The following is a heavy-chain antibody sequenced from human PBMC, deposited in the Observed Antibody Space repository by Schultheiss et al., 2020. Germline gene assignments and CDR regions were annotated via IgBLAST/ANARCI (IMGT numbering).Heavy chain of an antibody. J-gene: IGHJ3*02. D-gene: IGHD3-22*01. CDR3: ARDVDYYDSSGNAFDI. CDR2: IYYSGST. V-gene: IGHV4-39*07. CDR1: GGSISSGSYY. Sequence: SETLYLTCTVSGGSISSGSYYWSWIRQPPGKGLEWIGSIYYSGSTNYNPSLKSRVTISVDTSKNQFSLKLSSVTAADTAVYYCARDVDYYDSSGNAFDIWGQGTMVTVSS.